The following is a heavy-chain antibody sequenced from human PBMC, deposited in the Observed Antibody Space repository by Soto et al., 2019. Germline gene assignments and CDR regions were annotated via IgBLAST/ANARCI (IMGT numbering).Heavy chain of an antibody. Sequence: ASVKVSCKASGGTFSSYTISWVRQAPGQGLEWMGRIIPILGIANYAQKFQGRVTITADKSTSTAYMELSSLRSEDTAVYYCASESSSSSVYYYYYYYMDVWGKGTTVTVSS. V-gene: IGHV1-69*02. CDR1: GGTFSSYT. CDR3: ASESSSSSVYYYYYYYMDV. J-gene: IGHJ6*03. D-gene: IGHD6-6*01. CDR2: IIPILGIA.